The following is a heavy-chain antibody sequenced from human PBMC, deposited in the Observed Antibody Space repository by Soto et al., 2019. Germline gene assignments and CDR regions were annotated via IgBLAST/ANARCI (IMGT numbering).Heavy chain of an antibody. V-gene: IGHV3-48*02. CDR2: INFSSDVI. D-gene: IGHD2-15*01. CDR1: GFTFSSYS. CDR3: VRVAGGSFV. Sequence: DVQLVESGGGLVQPGGSLRLSCSASGFTFSSYSMNWVRQAPGKGLEWLSYINFSSDVIYYADSVKGRFTISRDNAENSLFLQMSSLRDEDTGVYYCVRVAGGSFVWGQGTLVNVSS. J-gene: IGHJ4*02.